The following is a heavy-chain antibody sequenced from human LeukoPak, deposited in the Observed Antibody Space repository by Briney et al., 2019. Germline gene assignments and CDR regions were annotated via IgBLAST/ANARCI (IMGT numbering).Heavy chain of an antibody. V-gene: IGHV3-48*01. CDR1: GFTFSSYS. J-gene: IGHJ6*03. D-gene: IGHD1-7*01. Sequence: PGGSLRLSCAASGFTFSSYSMNWVRQAPGKGLEWVSYISSSSSTIYYADSVKGRFTISRDNAKNSLYLQMNSLRAEDTAVYYCARDADNWDSVLATENYYYYYMDVWGKGTTVTVSS. CDR3: ARDADNWDSVLATENYYYYYMDV. CDR2: ISSSSSTI.